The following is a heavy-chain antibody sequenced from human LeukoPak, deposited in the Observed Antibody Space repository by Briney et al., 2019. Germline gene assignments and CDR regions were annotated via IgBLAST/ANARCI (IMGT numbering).Heavy chain of an antibody. Sequence: GGSLRLSCAASGFTFSSYGIHWVRQAPGKGLEWVAVILYDGSNKYYADSVKGRFTISRDNSKNTLYLQMSSLRAEDTAVYYCARDSRFLEWLLPPLVGMDVWGRGTTVTVSS. D-gene: IGHD3-3*01. CDR1: GFTFSSYG. CDR3: ARDSRFLEWLLPPLVGMDV. V-gene: IGHV3-30-3*01. J-gene: IGHJ6*02. CDR2: ILYDGSNK.